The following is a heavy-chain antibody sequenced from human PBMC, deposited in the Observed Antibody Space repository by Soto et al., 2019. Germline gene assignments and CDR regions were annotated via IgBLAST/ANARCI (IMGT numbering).Heavy chain of an antibody. D-gene: IGHD6-6*01. Sequence: GESLKISCHASGFSLNTYWIGWVRQKPGKGLEWMGSIFPGDSDTRYSPSFQGQVIISADRSISTAYLQWRSLKASDTALYYCARTRSFTLGFYYDGMDVGGQGTTVTVSS. CDR3: ARTRSFTLGFYYDGMDV. V-gene: IGHV5-51*01. J-gene: IGHJ6*02. CDR2: IFPGDSDT. CDR1: GFSLNTYW.